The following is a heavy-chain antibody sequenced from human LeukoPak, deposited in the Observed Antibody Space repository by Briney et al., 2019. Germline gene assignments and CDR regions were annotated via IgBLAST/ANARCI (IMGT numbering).Heavy chain of an antibody. Sequence: GSLRLSCAASGFTFSSYAMSWVRQAPGKGLEWVSAISGSGGSTYYADSVKGRFTISRDNSKNTPYLQMNSLRAEDTAVYYCAKDGVTNYDILTGYPHWGQGTLVTVSS. J-gene: IGHJ4*02. V-gene: IGHV3-23*01. D-gene: IGHD3-9*01. CDR2: ISGSGGST. CDR1: GFTFSSYA. CDR3: AKDGVTNYDILTGYPH.